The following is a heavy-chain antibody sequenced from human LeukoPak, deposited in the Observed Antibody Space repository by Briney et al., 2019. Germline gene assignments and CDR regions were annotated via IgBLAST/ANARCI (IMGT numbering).Heavy chain of an antibody. CDR2: ISGSGGST. Sequence: PGGSLRLSCAASGFTFSSYTMSWVRQAPGKGLEWVSAISGSGGSTYYADSVKGRFTISRDNSKNTLYLQMNSLRAEDTAVYYCARATHDCSGGSCYDYWGQGTLVTVSP. CDR3: ARATHDCSGGSCYDY. V-gene: IGHV3-23*01. D-gene: IGHD2-15*01. CDR1: GFTFSSYT. J-gene: IGHJ4*02.